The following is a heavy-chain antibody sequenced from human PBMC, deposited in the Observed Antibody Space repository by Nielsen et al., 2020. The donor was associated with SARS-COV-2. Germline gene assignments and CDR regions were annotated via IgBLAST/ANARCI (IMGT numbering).Heavy chain of an antibody. D-gene: IGHD5-18*01. Sequence: GGSLRLSCAASGFTFSSYAMHWVGQVPGKGLEWVSAIGTAGDTYYPGSVKGRFTISRENAKNSLYLQMNSLRAGDTAVYYCARGRYSYGYEGNDAFDIWGQGTMVTVSS. V-gene: IGHV3-13*04. CDR1: GFTFSSYA. J-gene: IGHJ3*02. CDR2: IGTAGDT. CDR3: ARGRYSYGYEGNDAFDI.